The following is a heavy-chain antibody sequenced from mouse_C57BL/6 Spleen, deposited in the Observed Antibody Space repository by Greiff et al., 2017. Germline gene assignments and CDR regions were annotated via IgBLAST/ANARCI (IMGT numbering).Heavy chain of an antibody. CDR2: ISSGSSTI. Sequence: EVQLVESGGGLVKPGGSLKLSCAASGFTFSDYGMHWVRQAPEKGLEWVAYISSGSSTIYYADTVKGRFTISRDNAKNTLFLPMPSLRSADTAMYYCAPYAMDYWGQGTSVTVSS. J-gene: IGHJ4*01. CDR3: APYAMDY. V-gene: IGHV5-17*01. CDR1: GFTFSDYG.